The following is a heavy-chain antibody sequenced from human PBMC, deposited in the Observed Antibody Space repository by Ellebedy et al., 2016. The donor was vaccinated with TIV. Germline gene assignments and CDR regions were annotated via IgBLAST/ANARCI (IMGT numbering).Heavy chain of an antibody. V-gene: IGHV3-66*01. CDR2: IYSGGST. CDR3: ARDKYYDSSGYYYSDY. J-gene: IGHJ4*02. Sequence: GESLKISCAASGFTASSHYMSWVRQAPGKGLEWVSVIYSGGSTYYADSVKGRFTISRDNSKNTLYLQMNSLRAEDTAVYHCARDKYYDSSGYYYSDYWGQGTLVTVSS. D-gene: IGHD3-22*01. CDR1: GFTASSHY.